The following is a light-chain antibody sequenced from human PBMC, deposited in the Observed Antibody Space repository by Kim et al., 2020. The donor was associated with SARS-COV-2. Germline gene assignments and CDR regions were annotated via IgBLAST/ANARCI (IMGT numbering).Light chain of an antibody. CDR2: GAS. CDR1: QSVSGG. Sequence: EAVMTQSPATLSVSPGERATLSCRASQSVSGGLAWYQQKPGQAPRLLIYGASTRATGTPARFSGSGSGTEFTLTITSLQSEDVATYYCQQYNNWPSLTFGGGTKVDIK. J-gene: IGKJ4*01. V-gene: IGKV3-15*01. CDR3: QQYNNWPSLT.